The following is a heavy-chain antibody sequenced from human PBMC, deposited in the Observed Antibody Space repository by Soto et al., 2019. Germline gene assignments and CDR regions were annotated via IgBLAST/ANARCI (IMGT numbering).Heavy chain of an antibody. CDR1: GGSISSYY. J-gene: IGHJ6*03. Sequence: SETLSLTCTVSGGSISSYYWSWIRQPPGKGLEWIGYIYYSGSTNYNPSLKSRVTISVDTSKNQFSLKLSSVTAADTAVYYCARATYYDFWSGYPIPNYKMDVWGKGTTVTVSS. CDR2: IYYSGST. CDR3: ARATYYDFWSGYPIPNYKMDV. V-gene: IGHV4-59*01. D-gene: IGHD3-3*01.